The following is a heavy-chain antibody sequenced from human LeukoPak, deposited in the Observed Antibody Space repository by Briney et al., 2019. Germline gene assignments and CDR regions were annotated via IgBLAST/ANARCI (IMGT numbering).Heavy chain of an antibody. CDR1: GFTFSNYA. Sequence: GGSLRLSCAASGFTFSNYAMSWVRQAPGKGLEWVSGISGDGDITYYADSVKGRFTISRDNFKNTLSLQMNSLRAEDTAVYYCAKGGRGFRFDYSAQGTLVTVSS. J-gene: IGHJ4*02. CDR2: ISGDGDIT. CDR3: AKGGRGFRFDY. V-gene: IGHV3-23*01. D-gene: IGHD3-10*01.